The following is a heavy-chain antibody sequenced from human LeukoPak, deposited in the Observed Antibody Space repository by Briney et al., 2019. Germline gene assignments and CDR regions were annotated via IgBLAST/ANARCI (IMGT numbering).Heavy chain of an antibody. J-gene: IGHJ6*02. CDR3: ERGGYYDSSGYYLSQYYYYGMDV. V-gene: IGHV4-61*02. CDR2: IYTSGST. Sequence: PSETLSLTCTVSGGSISSGSYYWSWIRQPAGKGLEWIGRIYTSGSTNYNPSLKSRVTISVDTSKNQFSLKLSSVTAADTAVYYCERGGYYDSSGYYLSQYYYYGMDVWGQGTTVTVSS. CDR1: GGSISSGSYY. D-gene: IGHD3-22*01.